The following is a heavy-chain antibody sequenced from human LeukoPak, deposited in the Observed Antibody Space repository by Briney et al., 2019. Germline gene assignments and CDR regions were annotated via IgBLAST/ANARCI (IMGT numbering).Heavy chain of an antibody. CDR3: AKREAMAGIGNFDY. V-gene: IGHV3-23*01. D-gene: IGHD6-19*01. CDR2: VSGSGDTT. Sequence: GGFLRLSCAASGFTFSSYAMSWVRQAPGKGLEWVSAVSGSGDTTYYADSVKGRFTISRDNSRTTLYLQMNSLRAEDTAVYYCAKREAMAGIGNFDYWGQGAVVTVSS. J-gene: IGHJ4*02. CDR1: GFTFSSYA.